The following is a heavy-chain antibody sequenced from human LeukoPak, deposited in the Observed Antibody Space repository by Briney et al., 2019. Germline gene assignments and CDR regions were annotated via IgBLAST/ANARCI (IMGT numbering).Heavy chain of an antibody. Sequence: GRSLRLSCAASGFTFDDYAMHWVRQAPGKGLEWVSYISSSSSTIYYADSVKGRFTISRDNAKNSLYLQMNSLRAEDTAVYYCARGMGADYWGQGTLVTVSS. V-gene: IGHV3-48*01. CDR2: ISSSSSTI. CDR3: ARGMGADY. D-gene: IGHD1-26*01. CDR1: GFTFDDYA. J-gene: IGHJ4*02.